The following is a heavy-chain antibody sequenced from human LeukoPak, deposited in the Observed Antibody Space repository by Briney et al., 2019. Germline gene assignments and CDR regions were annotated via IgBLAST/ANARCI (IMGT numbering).Heavy chain of an antibody. CDR1: GGTFSSYA. V-gene: IGHV1-69*06. D-gene: IGHD6-6*01. CDR3: ATATYSSSYFDY. J-gene: IGHJ4*02. Sequence: ASVKVSCKASGGTFSSYAISWVRQAPGQGLEWMGGIIPIFGTANYAQKFQGRVTMTEDTSTDTAYMELSSLRSEDTAVYYCATATYSSSYFDYWGQGTLVTVSS. CDR2: IIPIFGTA.